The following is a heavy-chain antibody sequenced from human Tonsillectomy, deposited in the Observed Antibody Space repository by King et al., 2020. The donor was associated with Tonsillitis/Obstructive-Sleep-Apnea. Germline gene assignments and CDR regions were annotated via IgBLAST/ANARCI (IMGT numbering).Heavy chain of an antibody. CDR1: GFTFSNYA. Sequence: VQLVESGGDLVQPGGSLRLSCAASGFTFSNYAMSWVRQAPGKGLEWVSTISGTGGSPYYADSVKGRFTISRVNSKNTLYLQMNSMRAEDTAVYYCAKDRYCSGTSCYSHYMDVWGKGTTVTVSS. CDR3: AKDRYCSGTSCYSHYMDV. D-gene: IGHD2-2*01. V-gene: IGHV3-23*04. CDR2: ISGTGGSP. J-gene: IGHJ6*03.